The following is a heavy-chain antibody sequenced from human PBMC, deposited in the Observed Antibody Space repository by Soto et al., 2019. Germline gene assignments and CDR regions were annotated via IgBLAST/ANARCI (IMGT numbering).Heavy chain of an antibody. V-gene: IGHV1-69*02. D-gene: IGHD4-17*01. Sequence: QVQLVQSGAEVRKHGSSVKVSCKASGGTFSNHTIRWVRQAPGQGLEWMGRIIPILNIANYAQKFEGRVTITADISTCTAYMELSSLSSEDTAGYYCAIVAEMATVTNGFYYYMEVWGKGTTVTVSS. CDR1: GGTFSNHT. CDR3: AIVAEMATVTNGFYYYMEV. CDR2: IIPILNIA. J-gene: IGHJ6*03.